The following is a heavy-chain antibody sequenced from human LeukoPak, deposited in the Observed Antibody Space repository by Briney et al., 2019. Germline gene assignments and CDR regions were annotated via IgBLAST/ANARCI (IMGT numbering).Heavy chain of an antibody. J-gene: IGHJ5*02. D-gene: IGHD3-3*01. Sequence: SETLSLTCAVYGGSFSGYYWSWIRQPPGKGLEWIGEINHSGSTNYNPSLKGRVTISVDTSKNQFSLKLSSVTAADTAVYYCARGLGSASDFADWFDPWGQGTLVTVSS. V-gene: IGHV4-34*01. CDR1: GGSFSGYY. CDR3: ARGLGSASDFADWFDP. CDR2: INHSGST.